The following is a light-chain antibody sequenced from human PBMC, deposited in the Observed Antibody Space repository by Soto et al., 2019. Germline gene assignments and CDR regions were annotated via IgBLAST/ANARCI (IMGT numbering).Light chain of an antibody. V-gene: IGLV2-11*01. CDR2: DVS. J-gene: IGLJ1*01. CDR3: CSYAGSYTFV. Sequence: QSVLTQPRSVSGSPGQSVTISCTGTSSDVGGYNYVSWYQQHPGNAPKLMIYDVSKRPSGVPDRFSGSKSGNTASLTISGLQAEDEADHYCCSYAGSYTFVFGTGTKLTVL. CDR1: SSDVGGYNY.